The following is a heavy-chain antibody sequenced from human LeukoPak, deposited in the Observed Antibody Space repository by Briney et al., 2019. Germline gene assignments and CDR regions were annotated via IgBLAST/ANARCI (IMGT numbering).Heavy chain of an antibody. V-gene: IGHV3-74*01. J-gene: IGHJ3*02. CDR1: GFTLSPYW. Sequence: GWSLRLSCAASGFTLSPYWMHWVRQAPGKGLVWVSRINSDGSSTYYADSVKGRFTISRDNAKNTVYLQMNSLRVDDTAVYYCAGPSGVGAFDIWGQGTKVTVSS. CDR3: AGPSGVGAFDI. CDR2: INSDGSST.